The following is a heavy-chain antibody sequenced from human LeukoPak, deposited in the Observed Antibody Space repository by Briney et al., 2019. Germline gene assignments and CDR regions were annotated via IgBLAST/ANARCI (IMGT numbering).Heavy chain of an antibody. CDR2: IYYSGST. Sequence: SETLSLTCTVSGGSISSYYWSWIRQPPGKGLEWIGYIYYSGSTYYNPSLKSRVTISVDTSKNQFSLKLSSVTAADTAVYYCARGRAQGARYFDWLPKSHSFDPWGQGTLVTVSS. J-gene: IGHJ5*02. D-gene: IGHD3-9*01. V-gene: IGHV4-30-4*01. CDR1: GGSISSYY. CDR3: ARGRAQGARYFDWLPKSHSFDP.